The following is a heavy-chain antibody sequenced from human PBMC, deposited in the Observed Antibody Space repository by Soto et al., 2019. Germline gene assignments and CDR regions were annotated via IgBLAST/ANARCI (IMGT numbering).Heavy chain of an antibody. CDR1: GYTFTSYG. CDR3: ARDEGYCSSTSCYGYYYYYMDV. CDR2: ISAYNGNT. Sequence: QVQLVQSGAEVKKPGASVKVSCKASGYTFTSYGISWVRQAPGQGLEWMGWISAYNGNTNYAQKLQGRVTMTTDTSTSTAYMELRSLRSDDTAVYYCARDEGYCSSTSCYGYYYYYMDVWGKGATVTVSS. D-gene: IGHD2-2*01. V-gene: IGHV1-18*01. J-gene: IGHJ6*03.